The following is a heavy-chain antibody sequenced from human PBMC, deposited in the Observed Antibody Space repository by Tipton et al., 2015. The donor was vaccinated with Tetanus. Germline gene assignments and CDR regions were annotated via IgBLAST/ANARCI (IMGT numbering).Heavy chain of an antibody. D-gene: IGHD4-17*01. CDR1: GYSFRRGNYY. Sequence: TLSLTCTVSGYSFRRGNYYWSWLRQRPGKGLEWLGYIHSRGDPLYIPSLRSRPFISLDTSKNQFSLQPSSLTAADTAIYYCARDGEIECAFDVWGQGTWVSVSS. J-gene: IGHJ3*01. CDR3: ARDGEIECAFDV. CDR2: IHSRGDP. V-gene: IGHV4-31*03.